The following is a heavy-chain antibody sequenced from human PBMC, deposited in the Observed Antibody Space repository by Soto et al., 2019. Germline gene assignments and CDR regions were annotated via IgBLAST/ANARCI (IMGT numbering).Heavy chain of an antibody. CDR2: IKSKTDGGTT. V-gene: IGHV3-15*07. CDR3: TSATDYDSGRFPRAPFDY. J-gene: IGHJ4*02. Sequence: EVQLVESGGGLVKPGGSLSLSCAASGFTFSNAWLNCVRQAPGKGLEWGGRIKSKTDGGTTDYAATVKGRFTISRDDSKNTLYRQMNSLKPDDTAVYYCTSATDYDSGRFPRAPFDYWGQGTLLTVSS. D-gene: IGHD3-10*01. CDR1: GFTFSNAW.